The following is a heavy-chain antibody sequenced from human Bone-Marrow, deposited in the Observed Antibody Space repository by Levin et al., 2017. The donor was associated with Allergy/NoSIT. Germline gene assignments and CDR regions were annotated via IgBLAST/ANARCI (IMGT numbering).Heavy chain of an antibody. CDR3: AKDNDQRRADRLATVTTGGMDV. CDR2: ISGDASNT. D-gene: IGHD4-17*01. Sequence: GGSLRLSCAASAFTFSSCAMSWVRQAPGRGLEWVSTISGDASNTYYADSVNGRFTISRDNSKNTLYLQMNSLRAEDTAVYYCAKDNDQRRADRLATVTTGGMDVWGQGTTVTVSS. V-gene: IGHV3-23*01. J-gene: IGHJ6*02. CDR1: AFTFSSCA.